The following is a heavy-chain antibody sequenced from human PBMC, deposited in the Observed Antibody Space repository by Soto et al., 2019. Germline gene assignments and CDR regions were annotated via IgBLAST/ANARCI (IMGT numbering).Heavy chain of an antibody. V-gene: IGHV3-21*01. CDR3: ARSKIAVAGTGEFDY. J-gene: IGHJ4*02. CDR1: GFTFSSYS. Sequence: VQLVESGGGLVKPGGSLRLSCAASGFTFSSYSMSWVRQAPGKGLEWVSSIGSSSSYINYADSVKGRFTISRDNAKNSLYLQMNSLRAEDTAVYYCARSKIAVAGTGEFDYWGQGTLVTVSS. CDR2: IGSSSSYI. D-gene: IGHD6-19*01.